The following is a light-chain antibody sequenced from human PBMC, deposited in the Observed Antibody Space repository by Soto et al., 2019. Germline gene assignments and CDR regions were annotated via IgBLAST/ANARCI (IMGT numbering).Light chain of an antibody. CDR2: GAS. CDR3: QQRSALPFT. J-gene: IGKJ4*01. CDR1: QSVSSSY. Sequence: EIVLTQSPGTLSLSPGERATLSCRASQSVSSSYLAWYQQKPGQAPRLLIYGASSRATGIPDRFSGSGSGTDFTLTISRLEPEDFAVYYCQQRSALPFTFGGGTSVLIK. V-gene: IGKV3D-20*02.